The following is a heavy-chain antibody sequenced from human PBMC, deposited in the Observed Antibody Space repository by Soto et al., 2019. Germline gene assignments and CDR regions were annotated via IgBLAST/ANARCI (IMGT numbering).Heavy chain of an antibody. CDR2: IKQDGNEK. CDR1: EFTFTSYW. D-gene: IGHD6-19*01. CDR3: ARSLGWRDAFDI. V-gene: IGHV3-7*01. Sequence: PGGSPRLSCAASEFTFTSYWMSWVRQAPGKGLEWVANIKQDGNEKYYVDSEKGRFTISRDNAKNSLYLQMNSLRVEDTAVYYCARSLGWRDAFDIWGQGTTVTVSS. J-gene: IGHJ3*02.